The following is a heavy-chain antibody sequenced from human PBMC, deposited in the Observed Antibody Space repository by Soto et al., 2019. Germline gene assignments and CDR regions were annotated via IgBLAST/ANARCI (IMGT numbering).Heavy chain of an antibody. D-gene: IGHD3-22*01. Sequence: QIQLVQSAAEVKKPGASVKVSCKTSGYTFVSYGISWVRQAPGQGLEWMGWISPYNGNTNFAQRFRDRVTLTTDTSTDIVYMELGSLKSDDTDVYYCARDQTFFDSSGYYDHWGQGTLINVSS. CDR2: ISPYNGNT. CDR3: ARDQTFFDSSGYYDH. V-gene: IGHV1-18*04. CDR1: GYTFVSYG. J-gene: IGHJ5*02.